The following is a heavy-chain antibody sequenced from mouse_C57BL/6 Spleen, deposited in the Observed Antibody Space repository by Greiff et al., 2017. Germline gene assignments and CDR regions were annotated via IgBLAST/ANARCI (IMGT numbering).Heavy chain of an antibody. CDR2: IRSKSNNYAT. V-gene: IGHV10-1*01. Sequence: GGGLVQPKGSLKLSCAASGFSFNTYAMNWVRQAPGKGLEWVARIRSKSNNYATYYADSVKDRFTISRDDSESMLYLQMNNLKTEDTAVYYCVRHNWDEGFDYWGQGTTLTVSS. D-gene: IGHD4-1*02. CDR3: VRHNWDEGFDY. J-gene: IGHJ2*01. CDR1: GFSFNTYA.